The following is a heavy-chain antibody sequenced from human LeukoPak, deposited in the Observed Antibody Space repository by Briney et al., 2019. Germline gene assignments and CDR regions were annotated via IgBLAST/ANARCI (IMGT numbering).Heavy chain of an antibody. J-gene: IGHJ3*02. D-gene: IGHD3-22*01. Sequence: SQTLSLTCTVSGGSISSADYYWSWIRQPPGKGLEWIGYIYYSGNTYYNPSLKSRVTISVDRSKNQFPLKQSSVTAADTAVYYCARATITMAVGVPADAFDIWGQGTMVTVSS. CDR3: ARATITMAVGVPADAFDI. V-gene: IGHV4-30-4*08. CDR1: GGSISSADYY. CDR2: IYYSGNT.